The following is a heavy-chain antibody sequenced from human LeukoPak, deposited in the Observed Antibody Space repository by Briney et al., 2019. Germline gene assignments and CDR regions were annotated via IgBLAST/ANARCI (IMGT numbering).Heavy chain of an antibody. V-gene: IGHV3-21*01. CDR2: ISSSSSYI. CDR3: ARKGFLTAYYPGWFDP. D-gene: IGHD3-9*01. J-gene: IGHJ5*02. CDR1: GFTFSSYS. Sequence: PGGSLRLSCAASGFTFSSYSMNWVRQAPGKGLEWVSSISSSSSYIYYADSVKGRFTISRDNAKNSLYLQMNSLRAEDTAVYYCARKGFLTAYYPGWFDPWGQGTLVTVSS.